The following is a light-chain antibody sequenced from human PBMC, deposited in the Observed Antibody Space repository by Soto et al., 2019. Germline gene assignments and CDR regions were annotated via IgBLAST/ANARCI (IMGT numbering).Light chain of an antibody. Sequence: QSALTQPRSVSGSPGQSVTISCTGTSSDVGGYNYVSWYQQHPGKAPKFMIYDVSQRPSGVPARFSGSKSGNTASLTISGLQAEDEADYYCCSLTTSHTYVFGSGTKLTVL. J-gene: IGLJ1*01. V-gene: IGLV2-11*01. CDR1: SSDVGGYNY. CDR3: CSLTTSHTYV. CDR2: DVS.